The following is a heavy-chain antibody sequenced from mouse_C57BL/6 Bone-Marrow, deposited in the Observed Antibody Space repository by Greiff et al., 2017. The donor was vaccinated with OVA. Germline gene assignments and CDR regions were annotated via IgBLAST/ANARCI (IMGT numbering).Heavy chain of an antibody. D-gene: IGHD1-1*01. Sequence: EVQLQQSGPVLVKPGASVKMSCKASGYTFTDYYMNWVKQSHGKSLEWIGVINPYNGGTSYNQKFKGKATLTVDKSSSTAYMELNSLTSEDSAVYYCARRYYGSSYYFDYWGQGTTLTVSS. CDR3: ARRYYGSSYYFDY. V-gene: IGHV1-19*01. CDR1: GYTFTDYY. J-gene: IGHJ2*01. CDR2: INPYNGGT.